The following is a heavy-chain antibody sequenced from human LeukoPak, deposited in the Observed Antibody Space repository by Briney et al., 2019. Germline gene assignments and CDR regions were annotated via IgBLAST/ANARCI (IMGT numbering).Heavy chain of an antibody. J-gene: IGHJ4*02. CDR2: IYYSGST. CDR1: GGSISSYY. D-gene: IGHD3-3*01. Sequence: PSETLSLTCTVSGGSISSYYWSWIRQPPGKGLEWIAHIYYSGSTNYNPSLKSRVTISVDTSKNQFSLKLSSVTAADTAVYYCARARKTLNFWSGYYPDYWGQGTLITVSS. V-gene: IGHV4-59*01. CDR3: ARARKTLNFWSGYYPDY.